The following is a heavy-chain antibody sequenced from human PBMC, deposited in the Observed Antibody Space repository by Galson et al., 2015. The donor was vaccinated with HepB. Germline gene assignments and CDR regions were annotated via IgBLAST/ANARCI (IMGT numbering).Heavy chain of an antibody. CDR3: ARLHIAARGNYYYYGMDV. CDR2: INPNSGGT. Sequence: SVTVSCKASGYTFTGYYMHWVRQAPGQGLEWMGWINPNSGGTNYAQKFQGRVTMTRDTSISTAYMELSRLRSDDTAVYYCARLHIAARGNYYYYGMDVWGQGTTVTVSS. D-gene: IGHD6-6*01. CDR1: GYTFTGYY. J-gene: IGHJ6*02. V-gene: IGHV1-2*02.